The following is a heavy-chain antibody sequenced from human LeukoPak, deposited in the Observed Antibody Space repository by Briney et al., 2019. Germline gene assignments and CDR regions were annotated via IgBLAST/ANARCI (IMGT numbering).Heavy chain of an antibody. Sequence: GGFLRLSCGASGFTFSSYWMSGVRQAPGKGREGVANINQEGREKSYVDSVKGRFTIPRDKAKNSLYLQMNSLRAEDTAVYYCARMPGISRWYLLYYYYYYMVISGKRATGTVS. CDR3: ARMPGISRWYLLYYYYYYMVI. D-gene: IGHD6-13*01. J-gene: IGHJ6*03. CDR2: INQEGREK. CDR1: GFTFSSYW. V-gene: IGHV3-7*01.